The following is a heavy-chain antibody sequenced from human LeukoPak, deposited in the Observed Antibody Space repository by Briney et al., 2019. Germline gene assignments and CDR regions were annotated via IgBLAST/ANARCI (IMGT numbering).Heavy chain of an antibody. CDR1: GYTFTGYY. V-gene: IGHV1-2*02. CDR2: INPNSGGT. J-gene: IGHJ4*02. CDR3: ARGVFGESLES. D-gene: IGHD3-10*02. Sequence: ASVKVSCKASGYTFTGYYMHWVRQAPGQGLEWMGWINPNSGGTNYAQKFQGRVTVTSDPAISAAYMELRRLRSDDTAVYYCARGVFGESLESWGQGTLVTVSS.